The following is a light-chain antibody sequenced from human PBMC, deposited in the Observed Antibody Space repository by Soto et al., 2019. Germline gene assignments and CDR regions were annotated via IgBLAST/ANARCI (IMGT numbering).Light chain of an antibody. CDR2: TAS. Sequence: DIQMTQSPSSLSASVGDRVTVTCRDSQRISNSLNWYPQKPGQAPKLLIYTASSLHTGVPSRFSGSGSGTDFTLTISSLQPEDVATYFCQQSYSAPLNFGGGTKVEI. J-gene: IGKJ4*01. CDR3: QQSYSAPLN. V-gene: IGKV1-39*01. CDR1: QRISNS.